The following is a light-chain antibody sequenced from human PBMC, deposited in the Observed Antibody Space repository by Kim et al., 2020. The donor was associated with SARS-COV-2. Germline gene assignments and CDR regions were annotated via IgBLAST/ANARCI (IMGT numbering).Light chain of an antibody. CDR3: SSCAGSNNWV. V-gene: IGLV2-8*01. CDR2: EVR. CDR1: TGDISNYQY. Sequence: HSVTVICTRTTGDISNYQYVSWYQQHPSSAPKRILFEVRKRPSGVPDRFSGAKSGNTASLTVSGLHAEAEADYSCSSCAGSNNWVFGGRTQLTVL. J-gene: IGLJ3*02.